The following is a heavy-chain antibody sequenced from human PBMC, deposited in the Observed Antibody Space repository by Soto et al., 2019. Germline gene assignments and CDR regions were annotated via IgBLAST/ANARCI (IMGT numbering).Heavy chain of an antibody. Sequence: EVQLLESGGGLVQPGGSLRLSCAASGFTFSNYAVTWVRQAPGKGLEWVSTISGSGGSTYYADSVKGRFTISRDTSKNTLYLQMNSPRAEDTAVYYCAKDQGSSWYEIDYWGQGTLVTVSS. V-gene: IGHV3-23*01. CDR1: GFTFSNYA. J-gene: IGHJ4*02. CDR2: ISGSGGST. CDR3: AKDQGSSWYEIDY. D-gene: IGHD6-13*01.